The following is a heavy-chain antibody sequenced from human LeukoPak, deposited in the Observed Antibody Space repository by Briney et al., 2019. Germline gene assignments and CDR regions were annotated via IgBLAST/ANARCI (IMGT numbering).Heavy chain of an antibody. CDR2: INHSGST. V-gene: IGHV4-34*01. D-gene: IGHD3-22*01. CDR3: ASKVRIYYYDSSGYYNY. J-gene: IGHJ4*02. CDR1: GGSFSGYY. Sequence: PSETLSLTCAVYGGSFSGYYWSWIRQPPVKGLEWIGEINHSGSTNYNPSLKSRVTISVDTSKNQFSLKLSSVTAADTAVYYCASKVRIYYYDSSGYYNYWGQGTLVTVSS.